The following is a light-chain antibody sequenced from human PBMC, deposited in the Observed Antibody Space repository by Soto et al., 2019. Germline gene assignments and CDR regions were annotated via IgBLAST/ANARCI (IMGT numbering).Light chain of an antibody. CDR1: KNDIGVYDF. J-gene: IGLJ1*01. V-gene: IGLV2-8*01. Sequence: QSFRTQPPSASGSPGQSVTISCTGTKNDIGVYDFVSWYQHHPGKAPRLIIYEVVQRPSGVPDRFSGSKSGNTASLTVSGLQAADEADYFCKSYAGSNTYVFGSGTKVTVL. CDR2: EVV. CDR3: KSYAGSNTYV.